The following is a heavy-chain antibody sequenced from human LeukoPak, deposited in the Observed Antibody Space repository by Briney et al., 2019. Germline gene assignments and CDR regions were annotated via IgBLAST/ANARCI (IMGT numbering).Heavy chain of an antibody. Sequence: SETLSLTCTVSGGSISSYYWSWIRQPAGKGLEWIGRIYTSGSTNYNPSFKSRVTISVDTSKNQFSLKLSSVTAADTAVYYCASLVVVVPAVGMDVWGQGTTVTVSS. CDR2: IYTSGST. V-gene: IGHV4-4*07. CDR3: ASLVVVVPAVGMDV. D-gene: IGHD2-2*01. CDR1: GGSISSYY. J-gene: IGHJ6*02.